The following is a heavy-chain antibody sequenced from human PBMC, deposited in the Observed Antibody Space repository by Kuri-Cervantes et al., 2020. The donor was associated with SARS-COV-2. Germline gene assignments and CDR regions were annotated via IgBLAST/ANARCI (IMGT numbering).Heavy chain of an antibody. Sequence: SVKVSCKASGGTFSSYAISWVRQAPRQGLEWMGRIIPILGIANYAQKFQGRVTITADKSTSTAYMELSSLRSEDTAVYYCARDLGGVPAAIMWGQGTLVTVSS. CDR3: ARDLGGVPAAIM. CDR2: IIPILGIA. D-gene: IGHD2-2*02. J-gene: IGHJ4*02. V-gene: IGHV1-69*04. CDR1: GGTFSSYA.